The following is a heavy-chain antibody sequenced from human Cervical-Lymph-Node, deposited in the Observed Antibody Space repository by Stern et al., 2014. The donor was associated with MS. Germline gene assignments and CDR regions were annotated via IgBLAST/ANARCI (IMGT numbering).Heavy chain of an antibody. Sequence: QVQLQESGPGLVKPSQTLSLTCTVSGGSISSGTYYWSWIRQPAGKGLEWIGRFYSSGSTKYDPSLKSRVTISVDRSKTHFPRKLAFVTAADTAVYYCAREVVAADNNWFDPWGQGTLVIVSS. CDR1: GGSISSGTYY. CDR3: AREVVAADNNWFDP. D-gene: IGHD2-15*01. J-gene: IGHJ5*02. CDR2: FYSSGST. V-gene: IGHV4-61*02.